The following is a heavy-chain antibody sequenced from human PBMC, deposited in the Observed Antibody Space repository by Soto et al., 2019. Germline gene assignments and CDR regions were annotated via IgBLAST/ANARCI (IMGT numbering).Heavy chain of an antibody. Sequence: GGSLRLPCAASGLTVSTNKMSWVRQAPGKGLEWVSVIYSGGSTYYADSVKGRFTISRDNSKNTLYLQMNSLRAEDTAVYYCARGSSIAARVAFDIWGQGTMVTVSS. V-gene: IGHV3-53*01. CDR3: ARGSSIAARVAFDI. CDR1: GLTVSTNK. CDR2: IYSGGST. J-gene: IGHJ3*02. D-gene: IGHD6-6*01.